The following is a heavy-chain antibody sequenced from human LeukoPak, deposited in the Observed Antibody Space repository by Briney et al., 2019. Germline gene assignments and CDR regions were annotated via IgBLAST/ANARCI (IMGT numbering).Heavy chain of an antibody. CDR1: GGSIIGRW. Sequence: SETLSLTCTVSGGSIIGRWWSWVRQPPGKGLEWIGDIFYNGAINDNSPLKGRLTMSLDTSKNQFSLKLSSGTAADTAMYYCARRNTADASIDFWGQGTLVIASS. CDR2: IFYNGAI. J-gene: IGHJ4*02. V-gene: IGHV4-59*08. CDR3: ARRNTADASIDF. D-gene: IGHD2/OR15-2a*01.